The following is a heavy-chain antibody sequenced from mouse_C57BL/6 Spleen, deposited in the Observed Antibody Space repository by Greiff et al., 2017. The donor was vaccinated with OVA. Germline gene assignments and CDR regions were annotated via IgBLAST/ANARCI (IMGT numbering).Heavy chain of an antibody. J-gene: IGHJ4*01. CDR2: INPSNGGT. D-gene: IGHD1-1*01. V-gene: IGHV1-53*01. CDR3: SRCALYYGSSYYYAMDY. CDR1: GYTFTSYW. Sequence: QVQLQQPGTELVKPGASVKLSCKASGYTFTSYWMHWVKQRPGQGLEWIGNINPSNGGTKYNEKFKSKATLTVDKSSSTAYMQLSSLTSEDSAVDYCSRCALYYGSSYYYAMDYWGQGTSVTVSS.